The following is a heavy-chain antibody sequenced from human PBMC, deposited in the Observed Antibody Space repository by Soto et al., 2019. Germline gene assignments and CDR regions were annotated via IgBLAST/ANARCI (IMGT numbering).Heavy chain of an antibody. D-gene: IGHD2-2*03. CDR1: GYTFTSYA. CDR2: INAGNGNT. CDR3: AIDTLDIVVVLDY. J-gene: IGHJ4*02. Sequence: ASVKVSCKASGYTFTSYAMHWVRQAPGQRLEWMGWINAGNGNTKYSQKFQGRVTITRDTSASTAYMELSSLRSEDTAVYYCAIDTLDIVVVLDYWGKGTLVTGSS. V-gene: IGHV1-3*01.